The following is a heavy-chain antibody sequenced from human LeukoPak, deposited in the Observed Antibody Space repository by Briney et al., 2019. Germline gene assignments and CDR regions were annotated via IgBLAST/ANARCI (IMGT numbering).Heavy chain of an antibody. CDR1: GGTFSTYV. V-gene: IGHV1-69*06. CDR2: IIPVFGTA. Sequence: SVKVSCKASGGTFSTYVISWVRQAPGQGLEWMGGIIPVFGTANYAEKFQDRVTITADKSTSTAYMELSSLRSEDTAVYYCARVSLGGYYGSGSYNPQDYYYMDVWGKGTTVTISS. D-gene: IGHD3-10*01. CDR3: ARVSLGGYYGSGSYNPQDYYYMDV. J-gene: IGHJ6*03.